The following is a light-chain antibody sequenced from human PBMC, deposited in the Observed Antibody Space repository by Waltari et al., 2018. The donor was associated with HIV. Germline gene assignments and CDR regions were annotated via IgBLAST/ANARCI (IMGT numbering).Light chain of an antibody. J-gene: IGLJ3*02. CDR2: RNN. V-gene: IGLV1-47*01. CDR3: ATWDDSLIWV. Sequence: QPVLTQPPSASGTPGHGVTISCSGSNSNIGTNSVYWYQHLPGMAPKLLIYRNNRLPSGIPDRFSGSWSGTSASLAISGLRSEDETDYYCATWDDSLIWVFGGGTKLTVL. CDR1: NSNIGTNS.